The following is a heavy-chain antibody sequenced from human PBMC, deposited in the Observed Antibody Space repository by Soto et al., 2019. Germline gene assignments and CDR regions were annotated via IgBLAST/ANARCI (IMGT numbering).Heavy chain of an antibody. Sequence: GGSLRLSCAASGFTFSSYSMNWVRQAPGKGLEWVSSISSSSSYIYYADSVKGRFTIPRDNAKNSLYLQMNSLRAEDTAVYYCARDGGRYCSGGSCYRPTYYYGMDVWGQGTTVTVSS. V-gene: IGHV3-21*01. D-gene: IGHD2-15*01. CDR3: ARDGGRYCSGGSCYRPTYYYGMDV. CDR2: ISSSSSYI. J-gene: IGHJ6*02. CDR1: GFTFSSYS.